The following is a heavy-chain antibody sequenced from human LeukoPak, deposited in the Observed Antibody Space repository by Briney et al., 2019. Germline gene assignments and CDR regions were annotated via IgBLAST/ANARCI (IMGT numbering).Heavy chain of an antibody. V-gene: IGHV4-34*01. CDR3: ARGGIAVAVLGVFDY. Sequence: SETLSLTCAVYGGSFSGYYWSWIRQPPGKGLEWIGEINHSGSTNYNPSLKSRVTISVDTSKNQFSLKLSSVTAADTAVYYCARGGIAVAVLGVFDYWGQGTLVTVSS. D-gene: IGHD6-19*01. CDR1: GGSFSGYY. CDR2: INHSGST. J-gene: IGHJ4*02.